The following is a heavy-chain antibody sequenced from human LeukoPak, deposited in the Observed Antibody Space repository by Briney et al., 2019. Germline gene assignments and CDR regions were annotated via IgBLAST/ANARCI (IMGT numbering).Heavy chain of an antibody. CDR1: EFSVGSNY. CDR3: ARGPSGYHNT. D-gene: IGHD5-12*01. V-gene: IGHV3-66*01. J-gene: IGHJ4*02. Sequence: GGSLRLSCAASEFSVGSNYMTCVRQAPGKGLEWVSLIYSGGSTYYADSVKGRFTISRDNSKNTLYLQMNSLRAEDTAVYSCARGPSGYHNTGGQGTLVTVSS. CDR2: IYSGGST.